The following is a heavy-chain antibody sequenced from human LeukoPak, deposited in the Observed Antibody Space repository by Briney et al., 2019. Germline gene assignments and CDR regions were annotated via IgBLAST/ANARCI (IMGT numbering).Heavy chain of an antibody. D-gene: IGHD3-10*01. CDR3: ARSLSSAGIDF. J-gene: IGHJ4*02. V-gene: IGHV4-38-2*01. Sequence: PSETLSLTCAVSGYSISTGRYRGWIRQPPGKGLEWIGSIYQSGSTYYNPSLKSRVTISVDKSKNQFSLNLRSVTAPDTAVYYCARSLSSAGIDFWGQGTLVTVSS. CDR1: GYSISTGRY. CDR2: IYQSGST.